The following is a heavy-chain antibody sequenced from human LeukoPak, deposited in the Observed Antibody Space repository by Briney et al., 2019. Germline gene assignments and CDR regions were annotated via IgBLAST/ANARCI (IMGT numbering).Heavy chain of an antibody. CDR3: ASHYGSGSYSGDAFDI. V-gene: IGHV3-48*03. Sequence: PGGSLRLSCAASGFTFSSYEMNWVRQAPGKGLEWVSYISSSGSTKYYADSVKGRFTISRDNSKNTLYLQMNSLRAEDTAVYYCASHYGSGSYSGDAFDIWGQGTMVTVSS. CDR2: ISSSGSTK. J-gene: IGHJ3*02. D-gene: IGHD3-10*01. CDR1: GFTFSSYE.